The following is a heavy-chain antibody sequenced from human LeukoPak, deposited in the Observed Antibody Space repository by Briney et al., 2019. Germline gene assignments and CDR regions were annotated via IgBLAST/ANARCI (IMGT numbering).Heavy chain of an antibody. CDR3: ARLREKSDILTGYHNPDFDY. V-gene: IGHV4-59*08. Sequence: SETLSRTCTVSGGSISSYYWSWIPQPPGQGLEWSGYIYYSGSTNYNPSLQSRVTISVDTCKNQFSLKLSSVTAADTAGYYCARLREKSDILTGYHNPDFDYWGQGTLVTVSS. CDR1: GGSISSYY. J-gene: IGHJ4*02. D-gene: IGHD3-9*01. CDR2: IYYSGST.